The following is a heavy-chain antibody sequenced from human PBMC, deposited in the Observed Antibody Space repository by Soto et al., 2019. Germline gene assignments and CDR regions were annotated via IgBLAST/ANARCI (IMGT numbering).Heavy chain of an antibody. CDR1: GGSVSTGAYY. V-gene: IGHV4-39*01. D-gene: IGHD2-15*01. Sequence: QLQLQESGPGVVKPSETLSLTCTVSGGSVSTGAYYWVWIRQAPGAGLEWIGTIYYSGTTYYTPSLKSRVTVTTDTSKNQFSLRLSSVTAAAPAVYYCASPSSETTLYSLDDWGQGTLVTVSS. J-gene: IGHJ4*02. CDR3: ASPSSETTLYSLDD. CDR2: IYYSGTT.